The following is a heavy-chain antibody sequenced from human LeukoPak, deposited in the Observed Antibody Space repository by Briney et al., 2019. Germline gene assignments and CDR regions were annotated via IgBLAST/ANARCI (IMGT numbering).Heavy chain of an antibody. Sequence: ASVKVSCKASGYTFTSYGISWVRQAPGQGLEWMGWISAYNGNTNYAQKLQGRVTITADKSTSTAYMELSSLRSEDTAVYYCASGKYSSSVDYWGQGTLVTVSS. J-gene: IGHJ4*02. V-gene: IGHV1-18*01. CDR2: ISAYNGNT. CDR3: ASGKYSSSVDY. D-gene: IGHD6-6*01. CDR1: GYTFTSYG.